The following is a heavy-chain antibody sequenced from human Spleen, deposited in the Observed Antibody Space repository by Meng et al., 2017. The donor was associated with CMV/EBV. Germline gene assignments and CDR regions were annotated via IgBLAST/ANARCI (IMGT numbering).Heavy chain of an antibody. J-gene: IGHJ4*02. D-gene: IGHD2-21*02. CDR2: IWYDGSNK. V-gene: IGHV3-33*06. Sequence: GESLKISCVASGFTFSTYWMNWVRQAPGKGLEWVAVIWYDGSNKYYADSVKGRFTISRDNSKNTLFLQMNSLRAEDTAVYYCAKDVPTMVVTGIDYWGQGTLVTVSS. CDR3: AKDVPTMVVTGIDY. CDR1: GFTFSTYW.